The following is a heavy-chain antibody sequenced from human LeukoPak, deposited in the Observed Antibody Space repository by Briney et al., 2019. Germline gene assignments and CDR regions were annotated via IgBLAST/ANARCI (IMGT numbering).Heavy chain of an antibody. D-gene: IGHD2-2*01. CDR2: ISYDGSNK. CDR3: AKAILGYCGSTSCPMDV. J-gene: IGHJ6*02. V-gene: IGHV3-30*18. CDR1: GFTFSSYG. Sequence: GGSLRLSCAASGFTFSSYGMHWVRQAPGKGLEWVAVISYDGSNKYYADSVKGRFTISRDNSKNTLYLQMNSLRAEDTAVYYCAKAILGYCGSTSCPMDVWGQVTTVTVSS.